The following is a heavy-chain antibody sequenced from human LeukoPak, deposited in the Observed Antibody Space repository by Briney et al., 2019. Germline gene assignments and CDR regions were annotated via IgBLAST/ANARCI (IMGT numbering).Heavy chain of an antibody. J-gene: IGHJ4*02. D-gene: IGHD2-15*01. CDR2: INPNSGGT. CDR1: GYTFTSYD. CDR3: ARSSGDSDY. V-gene: IGHV1-2*02. Sequence: PGASVKVSCKASGYTFTSYDINWVRQAPGQGLEWMGWINPNSGGTNYAQKFQGRVTMTRDTSISTAYMELSRLRSDDTAVYYCARSSGDSDYWGQGTLVTVSS.